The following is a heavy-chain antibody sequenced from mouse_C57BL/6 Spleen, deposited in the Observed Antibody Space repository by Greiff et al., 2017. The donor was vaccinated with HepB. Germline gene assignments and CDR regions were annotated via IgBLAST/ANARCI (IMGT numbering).Heavy chain of an antibody. Sequence: VQLQQSGAELVKPGASVKISCKASGYAFSSYWMNWVKQRPGKGLEWIGQIYPGDGDTNYNGKFKGKATLTADKSSSTAYMQLSSLTSEDSAVYFCARWPSSSLTAFAYWGQGTLVTVSA. CDR3: ARWPSSSLTAFAY. V-gene: IGHV1-80*01. D-gene: IGHD4-1*01. CDR1: GYAFSSYW. J-gene: IGHJ3*01. CDR2: IYPGDGDT.